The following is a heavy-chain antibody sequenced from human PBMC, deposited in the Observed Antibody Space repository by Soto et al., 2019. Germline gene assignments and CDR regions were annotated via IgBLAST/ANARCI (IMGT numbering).Heavy chain of an antibody. V-gene: IGHV1-3*01. D-gene: IGHD6-19*01. CDR3: TRDPATYSSGYDY. CDR1: GYTFTSYG. Sequence: ASVKVSCKASGYTFTSYGISWVRQAPGQRLEWMGWINAGNGGTKYSQKLQGRITITRDTSATTAYVELSSLTSEDTALYYCTRDPATYSSGYDYWGQGTPVTVSS. CDR2: INAGNGGT. J-gene: IGHJ4*02.